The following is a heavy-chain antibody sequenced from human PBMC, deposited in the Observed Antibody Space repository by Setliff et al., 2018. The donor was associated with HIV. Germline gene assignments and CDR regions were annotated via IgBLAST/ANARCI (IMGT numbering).Heavy chain of an antibody. CDR1: GDSISSYY. CDR2: IYYGST. V-gene: IGHV4-59*08. CDR3: ARRRCSAASCPDNSWNWLDP. D-gene: IGHD2-15*01. J-gene: IGHJ5*02. Sequence: PSETLSLTCTVSGDSISSYYWNWIRQLPGKALEWIGYIYYGSTHYNPSFEGRVTISVDTSKNQFSLKLRSVTAADTAMYYCARRRCSAASCPDNSWNWLDPWGQGTLVTV.